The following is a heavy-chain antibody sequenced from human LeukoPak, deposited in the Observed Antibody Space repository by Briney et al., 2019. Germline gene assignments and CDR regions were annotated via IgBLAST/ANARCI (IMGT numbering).Heavy chain of an antibody. Sequence: GGSLRLSCAASGFTFSSYAMSWVRQAPGKGLEWVSAISGSGGSTYYADSVKGRFTISGDNSKNTLYLQMNSLRAEDTAVYYCANSRRGYSYDLGSWYFDYWGQGTLVTVSS. J-gene: IGHJ4*02. CDR3: ANSRRGYSYDLGSWYFDY. CDR1: GFTFSSYA. D-gene: IGHD5-18*01. V-gene: IGHV3-23*01. CDR2: ISGSGGST.